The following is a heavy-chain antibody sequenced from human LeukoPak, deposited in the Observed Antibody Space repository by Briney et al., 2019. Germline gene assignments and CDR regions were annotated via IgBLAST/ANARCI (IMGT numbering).Heavy chain of an antibody. CDR2: ISYDGSNK. D-gene: IGHD2-15*01. V-gene: IGHV3-30*04. CDR3: TRVVYIDEGIDY. CDR1: GFTFSSYA. Sequence: GGSLRLSCAASGFTFSSYAMHWVRQAPGKGLEWVAVISYDGSNKYYADSVKGRFTISRDNSKNTLYLQMNSLRAEDTAIYYCTRVVYIDEGIDYWGQGTLVTVSS. J-gene: IGHJ4*02.